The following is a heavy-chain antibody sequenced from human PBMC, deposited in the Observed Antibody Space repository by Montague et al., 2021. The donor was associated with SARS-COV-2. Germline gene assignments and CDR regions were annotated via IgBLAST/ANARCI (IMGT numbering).Heavy chain of an antibody. CDR1: GGSFGDDH. J-gene: IGHJ4*02. CDR3: ARGHLSVSMIVVVFTSASYYFDY. CDR2: IRQSGRT. D-gene: IGHD3-22*01. Sequence: SETLSLTCAVYGGSFGDDHWSWIRQPPGKGLEWIGNIRQSGRTNNNPSLKSRVTISVDTSKNQFSLKLTSVTAADTGLYFCARGHLSVSMIVVVFTSASYYFDYWGQGAQVTVSS. V-gene: IGHV4-34*01.